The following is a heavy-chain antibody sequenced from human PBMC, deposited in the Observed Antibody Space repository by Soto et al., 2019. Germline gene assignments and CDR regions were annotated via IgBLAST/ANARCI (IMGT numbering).Heavy chain of an antibody. CDR1: GFTFTSSA. D-gene: IGHD4-17*01. Sequence: SVKVSCKASGFTFTSSAVQWVRQARGQRLEWIGWIVVGSGNTNYAQKFQERVTITRDMSTSTAYMELSSLRSEDTAVYYCAKSLDYGEGYMDVWGKGTTVTVSS. J-gene: IGHJ6*03. V-gene: IGHV1-58*01. CDR2: IVVGSGNT. CDR3: AKSLDYGEGYMDV.